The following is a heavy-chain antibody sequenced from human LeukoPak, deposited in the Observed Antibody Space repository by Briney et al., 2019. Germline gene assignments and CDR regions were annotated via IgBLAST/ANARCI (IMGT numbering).Heavy chain of an antibody. CDR2: IIPIFGTA. D-gene: IGHD5-18*01. CDR3: ARRLVDSYGYYFDY. J-gene: IGHJ4*02. Sequence: RASVKVSCKASGGTFSSYAISWVRQAPGQGLEWMGGIIPIFGTANYAQKFQGRVTITADKSTSTAYMELSSLRSEDTAVYYCARRLVDSYGYYFDYWGQGTLVTVSS. V-gene: IGHV1-69*06. CDR1: GGTFSSYA.